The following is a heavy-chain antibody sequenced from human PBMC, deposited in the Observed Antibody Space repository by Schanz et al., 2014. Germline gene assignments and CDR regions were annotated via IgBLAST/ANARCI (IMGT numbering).Heavy chain of an antibody. CDR2: ISGSGGST. Sequence: DVQLVDSGGDLVQPGGSLRLSCAASGFTFGNYAMSWVRQAPGKGLEWVSAISGSGGSTYYADSVKGRFTISRDNSDNTLFLQMNSLRAEDTAVYYCAKVREWWPYYFDYWGQGTLVTVSS. D-gene: IGHD2-15*01. J-gene: IGHJ4*02. CDR1: GFTFGNYA. V-gene: IGHV3-23*04. CDR3: AKVREWWPYYFDY.